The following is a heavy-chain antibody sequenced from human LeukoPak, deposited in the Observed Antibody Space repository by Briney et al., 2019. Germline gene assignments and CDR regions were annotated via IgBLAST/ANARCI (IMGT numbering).Heavy chain of an antibody. CDR3: ARDYGYYYGSGSYYIPD. CDR2: TSYDGSNK. V-gene: IGHV3-30-3*01. CDR1: GFTFSSYA. D-gene: IGHD3-10*01. J-gene: IGHJ4*02. Sequence: GGSLRLSCAASGFTFSSYAMHWVRQAPGKGLEWVAVTSYDGSNKYYADSVKGRFTISRDNSKNTLYLQMNSLRAEDTAVYYCARDYGYYYGSGSYYIPDWGQGTLVTVSS.